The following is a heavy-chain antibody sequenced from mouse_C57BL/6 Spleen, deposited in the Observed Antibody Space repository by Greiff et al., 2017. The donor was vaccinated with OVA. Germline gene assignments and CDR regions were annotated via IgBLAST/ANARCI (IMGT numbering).Heavy chain of an antibody. Sequence: VQLQQPGAELVRPGSSVKLSCKASGYTFTSYWMHWVKQRPIQGLEWIGNIDPSDSETHYNQKFKDKATLTVDKSSSTAYMQLSSLTSEDSAVYYCASSITTVVATDYWGQGTTLAVSS. CDR1: GYTFTSYW. J-gene: IGHJ2*01. CDR2: IDPSDSET. V-gene: IGHV1-52*01. CDR3: ASSITTVVATDY. D-gene: IGHD1-1*01.